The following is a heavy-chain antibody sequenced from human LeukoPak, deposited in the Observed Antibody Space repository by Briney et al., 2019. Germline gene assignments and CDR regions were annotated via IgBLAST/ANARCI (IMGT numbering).Heavy chain of an antibody. CDR2: IYSGGST. Sequence: GGSLRLSCAASGFTVSSNYMNWVRPAAGKGLEWVSLIYSGGSTHYADSVKGRFTISRDNSKNTLYLQMNSLRAEDTAVYYCARGGDSGYYGDYWGQGTLVTVSS. D-gene: IGHD3-22*01. CDR1: GFTVSSNY. V-gene: IGHV3-66*01. J-gene: IGHJ4*02. CDR3: ARGGDSGYYGDY.